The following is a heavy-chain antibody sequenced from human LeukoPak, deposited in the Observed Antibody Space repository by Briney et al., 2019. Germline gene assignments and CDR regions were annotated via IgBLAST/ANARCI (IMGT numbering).Heavy chain of an antibody. CDR1: GGSIRRGGYY. Sequence: SEALSLTCTVSGGSIRRGGYYWHWSRQHRGEGVEWIVYIYYSGSTYYNPSLKSRVTISVDTPKNQFSLRLSSVTAADTAIYYCARGGEYSYGTFDYWGQGTLVTVSS. D-gene: IGHD5-18*01. V-gene: IGHV4-31*03. J-gene: IGHJ4*02. CDR3: ARGGEYSYGTFDY. CDR2: IYYSGST.